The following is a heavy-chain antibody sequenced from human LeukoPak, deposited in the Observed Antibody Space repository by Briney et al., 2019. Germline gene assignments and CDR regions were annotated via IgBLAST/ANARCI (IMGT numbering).Heavy chain of an antibody. CDR2: IYYSGST. J-gene: IGHJ4*02. CDR3: ARHQSYGSGTYYAPFDN. Sequence: PSETLSLTCTVSGGSVSSSSYYWGWIRQPPMRGLEGSGSIYYSGSTEYNLSLKSRVTISVDTSRNQFSLKLSSVTAADTAVYYCARHQSYGSGTYYAPFDNWGQGILVTVSS. D-gene: IGHD3-10*01. V-gene: IGHV4-39*01. CDR1: GGSVSSSSYY.